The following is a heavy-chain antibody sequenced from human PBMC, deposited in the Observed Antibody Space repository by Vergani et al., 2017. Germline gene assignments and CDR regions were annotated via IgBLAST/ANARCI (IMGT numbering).Heavy chain of an antibody. CDR2: INPSGGHT. D-gene: IGHD3-9*01. Sequence: QVQVVQSGAAVKKSGASVKVSCKTSGYTFSNYYMHWVRQAPGQGLEWMGIINPSGGHTNYAQKFQGRVTMTRDTSTSTVYMELRSLRSEDTAIYYCARGEYDILTGYRYWGQGTLVTVSA. V-gene: IGHV1-46*01. CDR3: ARGEYDILTGYRY. CDR1: GYTFSNYY. J-gene: IGHJ4*02.